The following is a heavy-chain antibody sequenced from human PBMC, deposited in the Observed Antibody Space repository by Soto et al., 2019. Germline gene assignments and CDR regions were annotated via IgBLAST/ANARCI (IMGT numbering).Heavy chain of an antibody. J-gene: IGHJ5*02. CDR3: ARDYSSYDSSGSSWFDP. CDR2: ISSSSSTI. CDR1: GFTISSHS. V-gene: IGHV3-48*01. D-gene: IGHD3-22*01. Sequence: PGGSLRLSCAASGFTISSHSMNWVRQAPGKVLEWVSYISSSSSTIYYADSVKGRFTISRDNAKNSLYLQMNSLRAEDTAVYYCARDYSSYDSSGSSWFDPWGQGALVTAPQ.